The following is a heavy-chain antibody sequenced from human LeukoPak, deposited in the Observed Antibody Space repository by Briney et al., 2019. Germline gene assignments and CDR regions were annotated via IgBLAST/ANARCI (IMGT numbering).Heavy chain of an antibody. CDR1: GFTFSSYG. CDR2: IRYDGSNK. Sequence: GGSLRLSCAASGFTFSSYGMHWVRQAPGKGLEGVAFIRYDGSNKYYADSVKGRFTISRDNSKNTLYLQMNSLRAEDTAVYYCAKDLEVPYYFDYWGQGTLVTVSS. J-gene: IGHJ4*02. CDR3: AKDLEVPYYFDY. V-gene: IGHV3-30*02.